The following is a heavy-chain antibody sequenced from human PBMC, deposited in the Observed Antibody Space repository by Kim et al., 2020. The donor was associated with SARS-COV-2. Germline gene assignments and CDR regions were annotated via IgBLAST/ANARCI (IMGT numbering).Heavy chain of an antibody. J-gene: IGHJ6*03. D-gene: IGHD4-17*01. CDR3: ARGQILYGDYVFHVPLYYYYYMDV. CDR2: MNPNSGNT. CDR1: GYTFTSYD. Sequence: ASVKVSCKASGYTFTSYDIKWVRQATGQGLEWMGWMNPNSGNTGYAQKFQGRVTMTRNTSISTAYMELSSLRSEDTAVYYCARGQILYGDYVFHVPLYYYYYMDVWGKGTTVTVSS. V-gene: IGHV1-8*01.